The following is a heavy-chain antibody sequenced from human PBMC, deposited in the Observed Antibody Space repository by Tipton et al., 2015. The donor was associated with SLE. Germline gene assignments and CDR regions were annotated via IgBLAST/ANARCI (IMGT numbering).Heavy chain of an antibody. Sequence: GSLRLSCAASGFTFSSYAMSWVRQAPGKGLEWVSGISGSGVSTYYADSAKGRFTISRDNSKNTVYLQMNSLRAEDTAVYYCAREINEGVPDAFDIWGQGTMVTVSS. V-gene: IGHV3-23*01. J-gene: IGHJ3*02. CDR3: AREINEGVPDAFDI. CDR2: ISGSGVST. CDR1: GFTFSSYA. D-gene: IGHD1-1*01.